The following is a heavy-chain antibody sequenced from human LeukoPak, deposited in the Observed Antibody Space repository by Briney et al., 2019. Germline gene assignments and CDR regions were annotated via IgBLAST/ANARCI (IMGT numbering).Heavy chain of an antibody. J-gene: IGHJ5*02. D-gene: IGHD3-10*01. CDR2: IYHSGST. CDR3: AREESMVRGASWFDP. Sequence: SETLSLTCTVSGGSISSGGYYWSWIRQPPGKGLEWIGYIYHSGSTYYNPSLKSRVTISVDWSKNQFSLKLSSVTAADTAVYYCAREESMVRGASWFDPWGQGTLVTVSP. CDR1: GGSISSGGYY. V-gene: IGHV4-30-2*01.